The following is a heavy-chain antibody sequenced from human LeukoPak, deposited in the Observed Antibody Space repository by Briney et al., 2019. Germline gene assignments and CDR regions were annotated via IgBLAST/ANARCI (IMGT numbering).Heavy chain of an antibody. J-gene: IGHJ6*03. D-gene: IGHD6-6*01. CDR3: ARRIAARLGGPLRSQYYYSSYYMAV. V-gene: IGHV4-34*01. CDR2: INHSGST. CDR1: GGSFSGYY. Sequence: SETLSLTCAVYGGSFSGYYWSWIRQPPGKGVDWIGEINHSGSTNYNPSLRSRVTISVDTSKNQFSLKLTSVTAADTAVYYCARRIAARLGGPLRSQYYYSSYYMAVWGKGTTVTVSS.